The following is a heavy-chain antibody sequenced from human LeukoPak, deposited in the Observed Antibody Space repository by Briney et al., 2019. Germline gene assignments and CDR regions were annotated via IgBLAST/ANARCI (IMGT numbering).Heavy chain of an antibody. CDR2: IYTSGST. CDR1: GGSISSYY. D-gene: IGHD2-2*01. V-gene: IGHV4-4*07. CDR3: ASGTYCSSTSCYWDY. Sequence: NPSETLSLTCTVSGGSISSYYWSWIRQPAGKGLEWIGRIYTSGSTNYNPSLKSRVTMSVDTSENQFSLKLSSVTAADTAVYYCASGTYCSSTSCYWDYWGQGTLVTVSS. J-gene: IGHJ4*02.